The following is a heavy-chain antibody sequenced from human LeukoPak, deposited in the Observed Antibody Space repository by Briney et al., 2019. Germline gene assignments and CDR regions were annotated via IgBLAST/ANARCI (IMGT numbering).Heavy chain of an antibody. CDR3: ARSLGEWLLSTDAFDI. Sequence: GESLKISCKGSGYSFTSYWIGWVRQMPGKGLEWMGIIYPGDSDTRHSPSFQGQVTISADKSISTAYLQWSSLKASDTAMYYCARSLGEWLLSTDAFDIWGQGTMVTVSS. J-gene: IGHJ3*02. V-gene: IGHV5-51*01. CDR2: IYPGDSDT. CDR1: GYSFTSYW. D-gene: IGHD3-3*01.